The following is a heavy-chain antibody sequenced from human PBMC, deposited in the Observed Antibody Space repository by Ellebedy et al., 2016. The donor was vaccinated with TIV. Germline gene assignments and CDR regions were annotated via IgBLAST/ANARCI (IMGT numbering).Heavy chain of an antibody. Sequence: GESLKISCAASGFTVSSNYMSWVRQAPGKGLEWVSVIYSGGSTYYADSVKGRFTISRDNSKNTLYLQMNSLRAEDTAVYYCARPFGELMGVWGQGTTVTVSS. V-gene: IGHV3-53*05. J-gene: IGHJ6*02. D-gene: IGHD3-10*01. CDR2: IYSGGST. CDR1: GFTVSSNY. CDR3: ARPFGELMGV.